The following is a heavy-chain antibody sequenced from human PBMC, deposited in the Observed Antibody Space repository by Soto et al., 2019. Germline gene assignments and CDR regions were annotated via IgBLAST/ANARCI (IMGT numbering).Heavy chain of an antibody. CDR2: ISSSGSTI. CDR3: ARDYWNYDYYYYYGMDV. Sequence: EVQLVESGGGLVQPGGSLRLSCAASGFTFSSYEMNWVRQATGKGLEWVSYISSSGSTIYYADSVKGRFTISRDNAKNSLYLQMNSLRAEDTAVYYCARDYWNYDYYYYYGMDVWGQGTTVTVSS. D-gene: IGHD1-7*01. CDR1: GFTFSSYE. V-gene: IGHV3-48*03. J-gene: IGHJ6*02.